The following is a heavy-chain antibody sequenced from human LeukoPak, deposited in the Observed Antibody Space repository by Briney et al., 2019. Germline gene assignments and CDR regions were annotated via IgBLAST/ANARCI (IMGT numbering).Heavy chain of an antibody. D-gene: IGHD3-16*02. J-gene: IGHJ4*02. V-gene: IGHV1-2*02. CDR1: GYTFTGYY. Sequence: ASVKVSCKASGYTFTGYYMHWVRQAPGQGLEWMRWINPNSGGTNYAQKFQGRVTMTGDTSISTAYMELSRLRSDDTAVYYCARERMITFGGVIVESFDYWGQGTLVTVSS. CDR3: ARERMITFGGVIVESFDY. CDR2: INPNSGGT.